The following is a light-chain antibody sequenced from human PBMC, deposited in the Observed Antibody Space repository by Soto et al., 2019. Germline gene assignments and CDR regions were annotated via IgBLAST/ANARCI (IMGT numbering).Light chain of an antibody. CDR2: KAS. CDR3: QQYNSQRT. Sequence: DIRMTQSPSTLSASVGDRVTITCRASPYISSWLAWYQQKPGKDPKLLIYKASSLESGVPSRFSGSGSGTEFTLTISSLQPDDFASYYCQQYNSQRTFGQGTKVEIK. J-gene: IGKJ1*01. V-gene: IGKV1-5*03. CDR1: PYISSW.